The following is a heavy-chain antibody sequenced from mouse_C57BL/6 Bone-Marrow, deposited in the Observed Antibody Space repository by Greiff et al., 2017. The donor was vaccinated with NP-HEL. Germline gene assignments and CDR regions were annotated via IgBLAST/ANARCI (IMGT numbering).Heavy chain of an antibody. J-gene: IGHJ3*01. CDR1: GYSFTSYY. Sequence: VKLVESGPELVKPGASVKISCKASGYSFTSYYIHWVKQRPGQGLEWIGWIYPGSGNTKYNEKFKGKATLTADTSSSTAYMQLSSLTSEDSAVYYCARKEDTAWFAYWGQGTLVTVSA. D-gene: IGHD1-1*01. CDR2: IYPGSGNT. V-gene: IGHV1-66*01. CDR3: ARKEDTAWFAY.